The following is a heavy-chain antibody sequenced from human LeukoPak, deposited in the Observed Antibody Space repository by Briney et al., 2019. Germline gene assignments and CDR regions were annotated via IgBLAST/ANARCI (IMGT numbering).Heavy chain of an antibody. Sequence: PGRSLRLSCAASGFTFSSYGMHWVRQAPGKGLEWVAVIWYDGSNKYYADSVKGRFTISRDNSKNTLYLQMNSLRAEDTAVYYCARVMITSGGLFVHYYYYGMDVWGQGTTVTVSS. V-gene: IGHV3-33*01. J-gene: IGHJ6*02. CDR2: IWYDGSNK. CDR3: ARVMITSGGLFVHYYYYGMDV. D-gene: IGHD3-16*01. CDR1: GFTFSSYG.